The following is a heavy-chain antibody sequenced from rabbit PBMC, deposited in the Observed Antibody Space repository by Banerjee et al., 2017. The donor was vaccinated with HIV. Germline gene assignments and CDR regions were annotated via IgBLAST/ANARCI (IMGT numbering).Heavy chain of an antibody. Sequence: QEQLVESGGGLVKPGASLTLTCKASGFSFSGSYYMSWVRQAPGKGLEWIGSIYAGGNDIRYYASWVNGRFTISKTSSTTVTLQMTSLTAADTATYFCASAGSAGYGYDMGLNLWGPGTLVTVS. CDR2: IYAGGNDIR. J-gene: IGHJ4*01. V-gene: IGHV1S45*01. CDR3: ASAGSAGYGYDMGLNL. D-gene: IGHD3-1*01. CDR1: GFSFSGSYY.